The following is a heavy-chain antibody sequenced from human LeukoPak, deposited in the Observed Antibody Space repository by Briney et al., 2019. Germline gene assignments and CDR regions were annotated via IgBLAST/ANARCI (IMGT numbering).Heavy chain of an antibody. CDR1: GGSVSSGDYA. D-gene: IGHD5-18*01. CDR2: IYHTGRS. V-gene: IGHV4-30-2*05. J-gene: IGHJ4*02. Sequence: PSETLSLTCDVSGGSVSSGDYAWSWIRQSPGKGLEWIGYIYHTGRSIYNPSLKNRLTISIDTSKNHFSLKLTSVTAADTAVYYCAREGGYSSYYLDYWGQGMLVTVSS. CDR3: AREGGYSSYYLDY.